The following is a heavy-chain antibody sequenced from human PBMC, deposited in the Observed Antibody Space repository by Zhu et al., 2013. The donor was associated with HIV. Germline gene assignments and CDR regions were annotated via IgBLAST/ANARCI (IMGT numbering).Heavy chain of an antibody. J-gene: IGHJ5*02. D-gene: IGHD3-16*01. CDR1: GVNFRSDD. Sequence: QVQLMQSGAEVKKPGSSVKVSCRASGVNFRSDDFSWIRKAPGQGLEWMGGITPVFGGTNYAKTFEDRLTITADESTNTVYMELISLTSDDTAIYFCVRAEGHGYAYAEIGLSYQNTKFDVWGRGTLVTVSS. CDR3: VRAEGHGYAYAEIGLSYQNTKFDV. V-gene: IGHV1-69*01. CDR2: ITPVFGGT.